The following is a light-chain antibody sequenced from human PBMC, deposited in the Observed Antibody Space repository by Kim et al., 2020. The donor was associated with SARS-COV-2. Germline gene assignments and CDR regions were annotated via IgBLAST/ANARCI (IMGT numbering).Light chain of an antibody. V-gene: IGKV3-15*01. CDR3: QQYNNWPPGNT. CDR1: QSVSSN. J-gene: IGKJ2*01. CDR2: GAS. Sequence: EIVMTQSPATLSVSPGERATLSCRASQSVSSNLAWYQQKPGQAPRLPIYGASTRATGIPARFSGSGSGTEFTLTISSLQSEDFAVYYCQQYNNWPPGNTFGQGTKLEI.